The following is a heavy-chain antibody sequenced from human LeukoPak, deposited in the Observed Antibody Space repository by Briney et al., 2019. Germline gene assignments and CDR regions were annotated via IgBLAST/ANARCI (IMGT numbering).Heavy chain of an antibody. CDR3: AKDMVGSGWYYFDY. CDR1: GFTFDDYA. D-gene: IGHD6-19*01. CDR2: ISWNSGSI. V-gene: IGHV3-9*03. J-gene: IGHJ4*02. Sequence: GGSLRLSCAASGFTFDDYAMHWVRQAPGKGLEWVSGISWNSGSIGYADSVKGRFTISRDNAKNSLYLQMNSLRAEDMALYYCAKDMVGSGWYYFDYWGQGTLVTVSS.